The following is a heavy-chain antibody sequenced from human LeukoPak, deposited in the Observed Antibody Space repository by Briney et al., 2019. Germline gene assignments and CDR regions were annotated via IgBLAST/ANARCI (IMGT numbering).Heavy chain of an antibody. V-gene: IGHV3-53*01. J-gene: IGHJ2*01. CDR1: GFTVSSNY. CDR3: ARGSSGWAVGYFDL. Sequence: PRGSLRLSCAASGFTVSSNYMSWVRQAPGKGLEWVSVIYSGGSTYYADSVKGRFTISRDNSKNTLYLQMNSLRAEDTAVYYCARGSSGWAVGYFDLWGRGTLVTVSS. CDR2: IYSGGST. D-gene: IGHD6-19*01.